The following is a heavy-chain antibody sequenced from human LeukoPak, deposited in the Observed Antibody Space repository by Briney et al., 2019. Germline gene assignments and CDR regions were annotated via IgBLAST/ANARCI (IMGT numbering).Heavy chain of an antibody. CDR1: GFTFSSYA. V-gene: IGHV3-64D*09. D-gene: IGHD3-22*01. Sequence: GGTLRLSCSASGFTFSSYAMHWVRQAPGKGLEYVSAIYSNGGSTYYADSEKGRLTISRDNSKNTLYLQMSSLRAEDTAVYYCVKDSGNYYYDSSGWDYWGQGTLVTVSS. CDR3: VKDSGNYYYDSSGWDY. CDR2: IYSNGGST. J-gene: IGHJ4*02.